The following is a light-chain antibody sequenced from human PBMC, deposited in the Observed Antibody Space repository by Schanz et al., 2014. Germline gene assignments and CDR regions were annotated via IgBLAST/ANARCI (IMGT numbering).Light chain of an antibody. V-gene: IGLV2-8*01. J-gene: IGLJ1*01. CDR3: SSYAGSIYV. CDR2: DVS. CDR1: SSDVGGYNY. Sequence: QSALTQPASVSGSPGQSITISCTGTSSDVGGYNYVSWYQQHPGKAPKLMIYDVSQRPSGVPDRFSGSKSGNTASLTVSGLQAEDEADYYCSSYAGSIYVFGTGTKLTVL.